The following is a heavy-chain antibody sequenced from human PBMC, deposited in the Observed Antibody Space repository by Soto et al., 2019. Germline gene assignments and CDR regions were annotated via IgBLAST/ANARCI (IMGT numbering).Heavy chain of an antibody. CDR2: INHSGNT. D-gene: IGHD6-19*01. V-gene: IGHV4-34*01. J-gene: IGHJ4*02. CDR1: GGSFSDFY. Sequence: QVQLQQWGAGLLKPSETLSLTCAVYGGSFSDFYWTWIRQLPGKGLEWIGEINHSGNTNYNPSLKSRVAISVDTSTNQFSLNLRSVTAADTAVYYCGPRGAVADPRGYWGQGTLVTVSS. CDR3: GPRGAVADPRGY.